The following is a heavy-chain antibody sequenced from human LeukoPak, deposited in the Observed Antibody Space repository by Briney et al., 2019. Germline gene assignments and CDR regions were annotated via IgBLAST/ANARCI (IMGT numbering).Heavy chain of an antibody. CDR1: GFTFSTYD. CDR3: ARGRTSWYSDY. D-gene: IGHD2-2*01. J-gene: IGHJ4*02. V-gene: IGHV3-48*02. CDR2: ISSSGVTV. Sequence: GGSLRLSCAASGFTFSTYDMNWVRQAPGKGLEWISFISSSGVTVHYADSVKGRFTISRDNAKNSLSLQMNSLRDEDTAVYYCARGRTSWYSDYWGQGALVTVSS.